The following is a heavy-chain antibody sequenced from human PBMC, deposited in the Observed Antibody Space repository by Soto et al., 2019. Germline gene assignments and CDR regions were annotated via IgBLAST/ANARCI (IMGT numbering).Heavy chain of an antibody. CDR1: GYTFTTYG. D-gene: IGHD2-15*01. CDR3: ARGWYGDY. V-gene: IGHV1-18*01. Sequence: QVQLVQSGAEVKKPGASVKDSCKASGYTFTTYGISWVRQAPGQGLVWVGWISAYSGNTKYAQKPQGRVTVTTDTSTSPAYMEGRRLRSDDTAVYYCARGWYGDYWGQGTLVTTSS. J-gene: IGHJ4*02. CDR2: ISAYSGNT.